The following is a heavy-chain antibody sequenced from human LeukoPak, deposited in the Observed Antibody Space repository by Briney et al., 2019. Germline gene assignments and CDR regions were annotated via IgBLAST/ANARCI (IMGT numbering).Heavy chain of an antibody. CDR2: IYSGGTI. Sequence: GGSLRLSCAASRFTVSSNYMSWVRQAPGKGLEWVSIIYSGGTIHYADSVKGRFTISRDNTENTLYLQMNSLRAEDTAVYYCATGYDFGFDPWGQGTLVTVSS. V-gene: IGHV3-53*01. CDR3: ATGYDFGFDP. CDR1: RFTVSSNY. J-gene: IGHJ5*02. D-gene: IGHD5-12*01.